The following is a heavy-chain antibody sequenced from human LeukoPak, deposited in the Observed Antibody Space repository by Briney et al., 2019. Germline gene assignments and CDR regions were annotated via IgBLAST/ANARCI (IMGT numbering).Heavy chain of an antibody. CDR2: TYYSGST. J-gene: IGHJ4*02. V-gene: IGHV4-39*01. CDR3: ARPRMDSSGYYYWYFDY. Sequence: PSETLSLTCTVSGDFLSSGSYYWGWIRQSPGKGLAWIGRTYYSGSTYYNPSLKSRVTISVDTSKNQFSLKLSSVTAADTAVYYCARPRMDSSGYYYWYFDYWGQGTLVTVSS. CDR1: GDFLSSGSYY. D-gene: IGHD3-22*01.